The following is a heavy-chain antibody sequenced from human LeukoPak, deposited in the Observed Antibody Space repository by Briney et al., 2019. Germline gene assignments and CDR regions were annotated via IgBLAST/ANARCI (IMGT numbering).Heavy chain of an antibody. CDR1: GYTFTSYD. CDR3: ARGWPYYYDSSGYLYYFDY. CDR2: MNPNSGNT. V-gene: IGHV1-8*01. J-gene: IGHJ4*02. Sequence: ASVKVSCKASGYTFTSYDINWVRQATGQGLEWMGWMNPNSGNTGYAQKFQGRVTMTRNTSISTAYMELSSLRSEDTAVYYCARGWPYYYDSSGYLYYFDYWGQGTLVTVSS. D-gene: IGHD3-22*01.